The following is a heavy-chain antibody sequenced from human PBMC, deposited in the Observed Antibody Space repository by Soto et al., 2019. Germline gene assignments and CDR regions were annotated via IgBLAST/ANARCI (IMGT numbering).Heavy chain of an antibody. CDR2: IYYTGDT. Sequence: TLSLTCSVSNDSISSSRYYWGWIRQPPGKGLEWIGSIYYTGDTYYNPSLKSRVTISVDTSKNQFSLKLTSVTAADTSVYFCARHKEVLVASLSYGLDVWGQGTTVTVSS. CDR1: NDSISSSRYY. V-gene: IGHV4-39*01. CDR3: ARHKEVLVASLSYGLDV. D-gene: IGHD2-2*01. J-gene: IGHJ6*02.